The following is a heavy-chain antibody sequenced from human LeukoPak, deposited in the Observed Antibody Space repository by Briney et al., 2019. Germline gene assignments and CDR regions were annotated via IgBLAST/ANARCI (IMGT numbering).Heavy chain of an antibody. CDR3: ARLYYYDSSGYYDY. V-gene: IGHV4-4*02. CDR1: GGSISSSNW. J-gene: IGHJ4*02. CDR2: IYHSGST. Sequence: SETLSLTCAVSGGSISSSNWWSWVRQPPGKGLEWIGEIYHSGSTNYNPSLKSRVTISVDKSKNQFSLKLSSVTAADTAVYYCARLYYYDSSGYYDYWGQGTLVTVSS. D-gene: IGHD3-22*01.